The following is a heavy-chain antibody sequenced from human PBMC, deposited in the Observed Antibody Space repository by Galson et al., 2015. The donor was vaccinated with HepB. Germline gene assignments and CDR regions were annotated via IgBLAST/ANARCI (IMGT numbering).Heavy chain of an antibody. J-gene: IGHJ6*02. Sequence: SLRLSCAASGFTVSSNHMSWVRQAPGKGLEWVSVIYSGGSTYYADSVKGRFTISRDNSKNTLYLQMNSLRAEDTAVYYCARAPPPPLRYFDWLYGMDVWGQGTTVTVSS. CDR1: GFTVSSNH. CDR3: ARAPPPPLRYFDWLYGMDV. CDR2: IYSGGST. V-gene: IGHV3-53*01. D-gene: IGHD3-9*01.